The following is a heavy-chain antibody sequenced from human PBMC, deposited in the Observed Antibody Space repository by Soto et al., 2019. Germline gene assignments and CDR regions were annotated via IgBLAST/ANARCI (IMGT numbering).Heavy chain of an antibody. Sequence: SSETLSLTCAVYGGSFSGYYWSWIRQPPGKGLEWIGEINHSGSTNYNPSLKSRVTISVDTSKNQFSLKLSSVTAADTAVYYCARARITIFGARRNFDYWGQGTLVTVSS. CDR2: INHSGST. V-gene: IGHV4-34*01. J-gene: IGHJ4*02. D-gene: IGHD3-3*01. CDR3: ARARITIFGARRNFDY. CDR1: GGSFSGYY.